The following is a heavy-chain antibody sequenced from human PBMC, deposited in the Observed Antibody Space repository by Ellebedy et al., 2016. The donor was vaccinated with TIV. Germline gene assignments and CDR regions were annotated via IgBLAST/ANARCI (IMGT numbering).Heavy chain of an antibody. J-gene: IGHJ3*02. CDR1: GGSISSGGYY. V-gene: IGHV4-31*03. CDR2: ISYSWST. D-gene: IGHD4-17*01. Sequence: MPSETLSLTCTVSGGSISSGGYYWSWIRQHPGKGLEWIGYISYSWSTYYNPSLKSRVTISVDTSKTQFSLKLSSVTAADTAVYYCARDLHGDYYAFDIWGQGTMVTVSS. CDR3: ARDLHGDYYAFDI.